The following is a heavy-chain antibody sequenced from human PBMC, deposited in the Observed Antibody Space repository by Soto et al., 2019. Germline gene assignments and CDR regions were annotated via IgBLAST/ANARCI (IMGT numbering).Heavy chain of an antibody. J-gene: IGHJ5*02. CDR1: GFTFNNYD. V-gene: IGHV3-33*03. Sequence: PGGSLRLSCAASGFTFNNYDMHWVRQAPGKGLEWVAVIWYDGTDKYYAVSVKGRFTISRDNAKNTLYLQMNSLRAEDTAMYYCAGGHPSGSYMYNWFDPWGQGTPVTVSS. CDR2: IWYDGTDK. D-gene: IGHD1-26*01. CDR3: AGGHPSGSYMYNWFDP.